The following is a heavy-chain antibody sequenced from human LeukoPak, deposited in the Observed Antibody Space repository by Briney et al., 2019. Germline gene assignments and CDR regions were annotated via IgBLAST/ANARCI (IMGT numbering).Heavy chain of an antibody. CDR1: GFTFSSYG. V-gene: IGHV3-30*02. J-gene: IGHJ4*02. CDR2: IRYDGTNK. Sequence: GGSLRLSCAASGFTFSSYGMHWVRQAPGKGLEWVAFIRYDGTNKYYADSVKGRFTISRDNSKNTLYLQMNSLSAEDTALYYCAKDPSSIPVAGTTEDYWGQGTLVTVSS. D-gene: IGHD6-19*01. CDR3: AKDPSSIPVAGTTEDY.